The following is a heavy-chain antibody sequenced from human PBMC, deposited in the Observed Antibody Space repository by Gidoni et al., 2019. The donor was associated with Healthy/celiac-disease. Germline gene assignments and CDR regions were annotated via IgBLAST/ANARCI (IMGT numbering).Heavy chain of an antibody. CDR2: ISSSSSHI. V-gene: IGHV3-21*01. CDR3: ARGGGDMIVLWFDP. Sequence: EVQLVESGGGLGRPGGSLSLTCAASRFTLGSDSMTWVRQAPGKGLGWVSSISSSSSHIYYADSVKGPFTISRDNAKNSLYLQMNSLRADDTAVYYCARGGGDMIVLWFDPWGQGTLVTVSS. J-gene: IGHJ5*02. CDR1: RFTLGSDS. D-gene: IGHD3-22*01.